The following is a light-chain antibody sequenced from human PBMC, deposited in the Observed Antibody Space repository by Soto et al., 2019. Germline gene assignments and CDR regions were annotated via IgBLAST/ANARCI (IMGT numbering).Light chain of an antibody. CDR3: QQYNSYSPGYT. V-gene: IGKV1-5*01. CDR2: DAS. J-gene: IGKJ2*01. Sequence: DIQMTQSPSTLSASVGDRVTITCRASQSISSWLAWYQQKPGKAPKLLIYDASSLESGVPSRFSGSGSGTGFTLTISSLQPDDFATYYCQQYNSYSPGYTFGQGTKLEIK. CDR1: QSISSW.